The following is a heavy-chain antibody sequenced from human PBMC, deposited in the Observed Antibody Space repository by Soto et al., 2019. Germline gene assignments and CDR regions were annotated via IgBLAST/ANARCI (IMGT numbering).Heavy chain of an antibody. Sequence: QVQLVESGGGVVQPGRSLRLSCAASGFTFSSYAMHWVRQAPGKGLEWVAVISYDGSNKYYADSVKGRFTICRDNSKNTLYLQMTSLRAEDTAVYYCARECPFRVPLDYRGQGNLVTVSS. V-gene: IGHV3-30-3*01. D-gene: IGHD2-2*01. CDR2: ISYDGSNK. CDR1: GFTFSSYA. J-gene: IGHJ4*02. CDR3: ARECPFRVPLDY.